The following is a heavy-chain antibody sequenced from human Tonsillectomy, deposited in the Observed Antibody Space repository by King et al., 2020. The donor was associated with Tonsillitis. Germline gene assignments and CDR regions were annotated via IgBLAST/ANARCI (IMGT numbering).Heavy chain of an antibody. V-gene: IGHV3-48*02. D-gene: IGHD2-15*01. Sequence: VQLVESGGGLVQPGGSLRLSCAASGFSFSDYSMNWVRQAPGKGLEWISYIRSSSSIISYADSVKGRFTISRDNAKNLLYLQMNSLRDEDPAVYFCARDTPEDPMGASVDCWGEGPTVTVS. CDR2: IRSSSSII. CDR1: GFSFSDYS. CDR3: ARDTPEDPMGASVDC. J-gene: IGHJ3*01.